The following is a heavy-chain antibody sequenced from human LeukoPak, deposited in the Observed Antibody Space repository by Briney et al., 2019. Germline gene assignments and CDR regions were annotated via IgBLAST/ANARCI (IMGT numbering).Heavy chain of an antibody. Sequence: SETLSLTCTVSGGSISSGGYSWSWIRQHPGKGLEWIGSIYYSGSTYYNPSLKSRVTISVDTSKNQFSLKLSSVTAADTAVYYCARLGQMIAVAGSDYWGQGTLVTVSS. J-gene: IGHJ4*02. V-gene: IGHV4-39*01. D-gene: IGHD6-19*01. CDR3: ARLGQMIAVAGSDY. CDR2: IYYSGST. CDR1: GGSISSGGYS.